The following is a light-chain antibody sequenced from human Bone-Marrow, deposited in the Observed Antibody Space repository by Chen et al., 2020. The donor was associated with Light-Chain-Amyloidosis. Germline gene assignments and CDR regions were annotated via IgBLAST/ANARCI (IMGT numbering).Light chain of an antibody. V-gene: IGLV3-25*03. CDR1: DLPTKY. CDR3: QSADSSGTYEVI. J-gene: IGLJ2*01. Sequence: SYELTQPPSVSVSPGQTARITCSGDDLPTKYAYWYQKKPGQAPVLVIHRDTERPSGISERFSGSSSGTTATLTIGGVQAEDEADYHCQSADSSGTYEVIFGGGTKLTVL. CDR2: RDT.